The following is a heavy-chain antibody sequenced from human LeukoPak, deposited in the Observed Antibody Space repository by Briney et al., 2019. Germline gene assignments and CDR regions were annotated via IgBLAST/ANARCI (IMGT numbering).Heavy chain of an antibody. CDR2: INPNSGGT. CDR1: GYTFTGYY. Sequence: ASVKVSCKASGYTFTGYYMHWVRQAPGQGLEGMGWINPNSGGTNYAQKFQGRVTMTRDTSISTAYMELSRLRSDDTAVYYCARKGWEQEAFDIWGQGTMVTVSS. V-gene: IGHV1-2*02. J-gene: IGHJ3*02. D-gene: IGHD1-26*01. CDR3: ARKGWEQEAFDI.